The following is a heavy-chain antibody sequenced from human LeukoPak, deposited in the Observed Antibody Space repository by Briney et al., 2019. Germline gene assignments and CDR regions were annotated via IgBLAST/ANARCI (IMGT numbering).Heavy chain of an antibody. J-gene: IGHJ4*02. V-gene: IGHV3-23*01. CDR1: GFTFSSYA. Sequence: GGFLRLSCAASGFTFSSYAMSWVRQAPGKGLEWVAAISRSGSTPYYTASVKGRFTISRDNSKNTLFLQMNSLRAGDTAVYYCANLTPDSTTPTDFWGQGTLVTVSS. CDR2: ISRSGSTP. D-gene: IGHD1-1*01. CDR3: ANLTPDSTTPTDF.